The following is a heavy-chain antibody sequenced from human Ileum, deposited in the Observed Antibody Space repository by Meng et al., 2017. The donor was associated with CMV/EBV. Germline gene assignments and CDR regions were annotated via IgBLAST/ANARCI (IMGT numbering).Heavy chain of an antibody. J-gene: IGHJ4*01. CDR2: ISGTGTST. CDR1: GFTFNTYA. D-gene: IGHD3-10*01. V-gene: IGHV3-23*01. CDR3: AKDNGYGGSYFAY. Sequence: GESLKISCAASGFTFNTYAMSWVRQAPGKGLEWVSAISGTGTSTYYGDSVTGRFTISRDNSKNTLYLQMNSLRAEDTAVYYCAKDNGYGGSYFAYWGHGNQV.